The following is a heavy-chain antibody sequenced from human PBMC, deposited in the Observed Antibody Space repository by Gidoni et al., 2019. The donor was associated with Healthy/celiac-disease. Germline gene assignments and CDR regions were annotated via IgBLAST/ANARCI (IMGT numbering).Heavy chain of an antibody. Sequence: QVQLQQWGAGLLKPSETRSLTCAVDGGSFSGYYRSWIRQPPGKGLEWIGEINHSGSTNYNPSLKSRVTISVDTSKNQFSLKLSSVTAADTAVYYCARAGFRLAARRRYAFDIWGQGTMVTVSS. CDR1: GGSFSGYY. J-gene: IGHJ3*02. CDR3: ARAGFRLAARRRYAFDI. D-gene: IGHD6-6*01. V-gene: IGHV4-34*01. CDR2: INHSGST.